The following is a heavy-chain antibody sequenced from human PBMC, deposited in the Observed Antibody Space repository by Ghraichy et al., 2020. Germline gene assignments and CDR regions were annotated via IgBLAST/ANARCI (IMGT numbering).Heavy chain of an antibody. D-gene: IGHD6-13*01. Sequence: SETLSLTCAVYGGSFSGYYWSWIRQPPGKGLEWIGEINHSGSTNYNPSLKSRVTISVDTSKNQFSLKLSSVTAADTAVYYCARQLRIKQQLVNGLWFDPWGQGTLVTVSS. CDR3: ARQLRIKQQLVNGLWFDP. V-gene: IGHV4-34*01. CDR1: GGSFSGYY. CDR2: INHSGST. J-gene: IGHJ5*02.